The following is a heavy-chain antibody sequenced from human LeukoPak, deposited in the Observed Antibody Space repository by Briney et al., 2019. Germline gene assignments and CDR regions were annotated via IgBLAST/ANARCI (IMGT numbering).Heavy chain of an antibody. J-gene: IGHJ4*02. CDR3: ARGRNSFDY. D-gene: IGHD3-10*01. Sequence: LSLTCAVYGGSFSDYYMSWIRQPPGKGLEWVSYISSSGTTINYADSVKGRFTISRDNAKNSLYLQMNSLKTEDTAVYYCARGRNSFDYWGQGTLVTVSS. V-gene: IGHV3-11*01. CDR2: ISSSGTTI. CDR1: GGSFSDYY.